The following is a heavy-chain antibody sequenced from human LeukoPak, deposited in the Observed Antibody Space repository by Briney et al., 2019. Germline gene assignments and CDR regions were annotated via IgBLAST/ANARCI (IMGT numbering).Heavy chain of an antibody. CDR3: ARLMNLITMKGFDP. CDR1: GYRFTSYW. D-gene: IGHD3-3*01. CDR2: IYPGDSDT. V-gene: IGHV5-51*01. Sequence: GGSLEISCKGSGYRFTSYWIGWVRQMPGKGLEGMGIIYPGDSDTRYSPSFQGQVTISADKSISTAYLQWSSLKASDTAMYYCARLMNLITMKGFDPWGQGTLVTVSS. J-gene: IGHJ5*02.